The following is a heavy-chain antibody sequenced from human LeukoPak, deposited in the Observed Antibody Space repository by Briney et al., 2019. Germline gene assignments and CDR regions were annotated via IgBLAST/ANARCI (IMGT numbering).Heavy chain of an antibody. CDR1: GFTFSSYS. D-gene: IGHD6-6*01. CDR3: ATLRAARWCFDD. Sequence: GGSLRLSCAASGFTFSSYSMNWVRQAPGKGLEWVSAIGVSGGSTYYADSVKGRFTISRDNAKNSLYLQMNSLRAEHTAVYYCATLRAARWCFDDWGEGTLVSVSS. V-gene: IGHV3-21*01. CDR2: IGVSGGST. J-gene: IGHJ4*02.